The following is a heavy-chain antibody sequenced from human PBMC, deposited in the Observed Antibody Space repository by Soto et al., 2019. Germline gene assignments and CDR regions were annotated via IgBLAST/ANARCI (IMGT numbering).Heavy chain of an antibody. CDR1: GFTFSDYT. CDR3: TRDGRYSGYPPPAF. J-gene: IGHJ4*02. D-gene: IGHD5-12*01. Sequence: GGSLRLSCTASGFTFSDYTMSWFRQAPGKGLEWVGFIRSKAYGGTTEHAASVKGRFTISRDESKSIADLQMNSLKAEDTAVYHCTRDGRYSGYPPPAFWGQGTLGSVS. CDR2: IRSKAYGGTT. V-gene: IGHV3-49*03.